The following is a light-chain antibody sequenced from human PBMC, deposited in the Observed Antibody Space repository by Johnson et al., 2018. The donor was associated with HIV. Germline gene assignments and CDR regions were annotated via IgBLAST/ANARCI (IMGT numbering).Light chain of an antibody. CDR1: SSNIGNND. Sequence: QAVLTQPPSVSAAPGQKVTISCSGSSSNIGNNDVSWYQHLPGTAPKLLIYENNKRPSGIPDRFSGSKSGTSATLGITGLQTGDEADYYCGTWDSSLCLYVFGTGTKVTVL. CDR2: ENN. V-gene: IGLV1-51*02. J-gene: IGLJ1*01. CDR3: GTWDSSLCLYV.